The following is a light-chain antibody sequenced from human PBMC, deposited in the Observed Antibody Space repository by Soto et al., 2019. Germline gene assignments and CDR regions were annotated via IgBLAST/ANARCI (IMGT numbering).Light chain of an antibody. V-gene: IGKV3-20*01. CDR3: QQYGSSGT. Sequence: EIVLTQAPGTLALSPGERATLSDSPSQSVSNNYLACYHQKPGQAPRLLIYGASNRAPGITDRFSGSGSGEDFTITISGLEHEDFAVYYCQQYGSSGTFGQGTKVAIK. J-gene: IGKJ1*01. CDR1: QSVSNNY. CDR2: GAS.